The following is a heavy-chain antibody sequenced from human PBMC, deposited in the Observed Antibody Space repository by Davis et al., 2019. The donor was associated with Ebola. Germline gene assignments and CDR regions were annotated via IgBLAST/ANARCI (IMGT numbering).Heavy chain of an antibody. CDR3: AKQPASLLCFDY. CDR2: ITNGGLST. Sequence: PGGSLRLSCAASGFTFSTYAMSWVRQAPGKGLEWVSTITNGGLSTYFADSVKGRFAISRDNSRNTLYLQMNSLRAEDTAVYFCAKQPASLLCFDYWGLGTLVTVSS. D-gene: IGHD2-2*02. J-gene: IGHJ4*02. V-gene: IGHV3-23*01. CDR1: GFTFSTYA.